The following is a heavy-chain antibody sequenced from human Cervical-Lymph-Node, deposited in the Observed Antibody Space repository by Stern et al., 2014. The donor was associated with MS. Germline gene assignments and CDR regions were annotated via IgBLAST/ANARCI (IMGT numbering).Heavy chain of an antibody. J-gene: IGHJ3*02. Sequence: VQLVESGPEVKKPGTSVKVSCKASGFTFTSSAVQWVRQARGQRLEWIGWIVGGSGNTNYAQKFQERVTITRDMSTSTAYMELSSLRSEDTAVYYCAAERDYYDSSGDDAFDIWGQGTMVTVSS. D-gene: IGHD3-22*01. V-gene: IGHV1-58*01. CDR1: GFTFTSSA. CDR2: IVGGSGNT. CDR3: AAERDYYDSSGDDAFDI.